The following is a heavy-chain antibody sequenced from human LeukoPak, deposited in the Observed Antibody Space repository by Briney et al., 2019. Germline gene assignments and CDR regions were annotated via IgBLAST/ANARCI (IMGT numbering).Heavy chain of an antibody. D-gene: IGHD3-9*01. CDR1: GGTFSSYA. V-gene: IGHV1-69*06. CDR3: ARGYDILTGYEDDAFDI. J-gene: IGHJ3*02. CDR2: ITPIFGTA. Sequence: ASVKVSCKASGGTFSSYAISWVRQAPGQGLEWMGGITPIFGTANYAQEFQGRVTITADKSTSTAYMELSSLRSEDTAVYYCARGYDILTGYEDDAFDIWGQGTMVTVSS.